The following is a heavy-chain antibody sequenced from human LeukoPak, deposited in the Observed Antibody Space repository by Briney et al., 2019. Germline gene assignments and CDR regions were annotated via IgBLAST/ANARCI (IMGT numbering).Heavy chain of an antibody. Sequence: ASVKVSCKTSGYTFSTYYMHWVRQAPGQGLEWLGIIHPTDGSTSYTQKIQGRVTMTRDTATGIVYLELSSLRSEDTAVYWCARANGGGLDYWGQGTLITVSS. J-gene: IGHJ4*02. CDR3: ARANGGGLDY. CDR1: GYTFSTYY. V-gene: IGHV1-46*01. CDR2: IHPTDGST. D-gene: IGHD3-10*01.